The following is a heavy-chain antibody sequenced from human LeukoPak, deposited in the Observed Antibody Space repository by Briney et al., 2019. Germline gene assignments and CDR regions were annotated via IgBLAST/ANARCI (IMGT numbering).Heavy chain of an antibody. CDR3: AKARPTGETYSNGWYYFDN. J-gene: IGHJ4*02. CDR1: GFTFSNYA. Sequence: GGSLRLSCAVSGFTFSNYAMSWVRQAPGKGLEWVSMISGSGGWTNYADSVKGRFTISRDNSKNTLYLQVNSLRADDTAVYYCAKARPTGETYSNGWYYFDNWGQGTLVTVSS. CDR2: ISGSGGWT. V-gene: IGHV3-23*01. D-gene: IGHD6-19*01.